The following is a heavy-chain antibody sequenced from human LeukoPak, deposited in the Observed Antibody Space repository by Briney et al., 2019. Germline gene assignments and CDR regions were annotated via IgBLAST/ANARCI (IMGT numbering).Heavy chain of an antibody. V-gene: IGHV3-48*04. Sequence: GGSLRLSCAASGFTFSSFSMNWVRQAPGKGLEWVSYITSSSSAIYYADSVQGRFTISRDNAKNSLYLQMNSLRAEDTAVYYCARALTYNYFDYWGQGTLVTVSS. CDR3: ARALTYNYFDY. CDR2: ITSSSSAI. CDR1: GFTFSSFS. J-gene: IGHJ4*02. D-gene: IGHD1-14*01.